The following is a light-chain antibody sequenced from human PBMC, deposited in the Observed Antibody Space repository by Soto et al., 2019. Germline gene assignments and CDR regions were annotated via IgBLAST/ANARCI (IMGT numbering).Light chain of an antibody. Sequence: EHVGWQTPGTLSFAPREEASLFGRASQSVNNNYVAGYQQNTGQDPRLLIFRASNKATGIPDRFSVSGAGADFILSSGGSEPEDYGISDCCQHLGSSGKCDQGTKVDIK. J-gene: IGKJ1*01. CDR1: QSVNNNY. CDR2: RAS. CDR3: QHLGSSGK. V-gene: IGKV3-20*01.